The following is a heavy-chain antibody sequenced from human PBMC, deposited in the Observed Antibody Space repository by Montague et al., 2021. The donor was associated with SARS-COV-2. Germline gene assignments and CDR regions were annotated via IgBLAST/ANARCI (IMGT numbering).Heavy chain of an antibody. CDR2: VSDSGST. CDR1: GGSISTYY. CDR3: ARGRGWLVLDY. D-gene: IGHD6-19*01. Sequence: SETLSLTCTVSGGSISTYYWNWIRQSPGKGLKWIGYVSDSGSTXXXPSVKRRIAISVATSKSQFSLKLTAVTAADTAVYYCARGRGWLVLDYWGQGNLVTVSS. V-gene: IGHV4-59*01. J-gene: IGHJ4*02.